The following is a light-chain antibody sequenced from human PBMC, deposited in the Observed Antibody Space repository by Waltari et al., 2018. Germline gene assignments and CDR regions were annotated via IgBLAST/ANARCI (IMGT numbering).Light chain of an antibody. V-gene: IGKV4-1*01. CDR2: WAS. J-gene: IGKJ4*01. CDR1: RSVLYSSNNKHY. Sequence: DIVMTQSPDSLAVSLGERATINCKSSRSVLYSSNNKHYLAWYQQKPGQPPKLLIYWASTRESGVPDRFSGSWSGTDFTLTISSLQAEDVAVYYCQQYYSTPLTFGGGTKVEIK. CDR3: QQYYSTPLT.